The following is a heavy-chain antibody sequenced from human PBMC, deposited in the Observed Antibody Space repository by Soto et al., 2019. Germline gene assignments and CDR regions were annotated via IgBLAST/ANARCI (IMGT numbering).Heavy chain of an antibody. Sequence: EVQLVESGGGLVQPGRSLRLSCAASGFIFDDYAMHWVRQAPGKGLEWVSVISGNSGSLGYADSVKGRFTISRDNAKNSLYLQMSSLRAEDTPLYYCAKDRYSSSAYYYYGMDAWGQGTTVTVSS. CDR3: AKDRYSSSAYYYYGMDA. CDR1: GFIFDDYA. D-gene: IGHD6-6*01. CDR2: ISGNSGSL. V-gene: IGHV3-9*01. J-gene: IGHJ6*02.